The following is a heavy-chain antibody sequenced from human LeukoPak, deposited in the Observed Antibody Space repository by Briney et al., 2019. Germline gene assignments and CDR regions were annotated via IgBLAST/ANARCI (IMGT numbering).Heavy chain of an antibody. CDR2: IYYSGST. Sequence: SETLSLTCTVSGGSISSSSYYWGWIRQPPGKGLEWIGSIYYSGSTYYNPSLKSRVTISVDTSKNQFSLKLSSVTAADTAVYYCARLGYYDILTGYPYYYMDVWGKGTTVTISS. CDR1: GGSISSSSYY. CDR3: ARLGYYDILTGYPYYYMDV. V-gene: IGHV4-39*01. D-gene: IGHD3-9*01. J-gene: IGHJ6*03.